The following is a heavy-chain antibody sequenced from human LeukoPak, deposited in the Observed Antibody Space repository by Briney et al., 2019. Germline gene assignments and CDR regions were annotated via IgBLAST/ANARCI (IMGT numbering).Heavy chain of an antibody. D-gene: IGHD1-26*01. CDR2: INHSGSA. CDR1: GGSFSDYY. Sequence: SETLSLTCAVYGGSFSDYYWSWIRQPPGKGLEWIGEINHSGSANYNPSLKSRVTLSVDTSKNQFSLKLNSVTAADTAVYYCARGGGSYYQDYWGQGALATVSS. J-gene: IGHJ4*02. V-gene: IGHV4-34*01. CDR3: ARGGGSYYQDY.